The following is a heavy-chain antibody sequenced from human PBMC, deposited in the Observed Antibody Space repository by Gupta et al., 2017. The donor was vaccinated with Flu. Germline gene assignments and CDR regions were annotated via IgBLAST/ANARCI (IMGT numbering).Heavy chain of an antibody. V-gene: IGHV3-33*01. CDR3: ARDLLGSYGTYYGMDV. CDR1: GFTFSSAA. CDR2: IWYDGSNK. J-gene: IGHJ6*02. Sequence: QVQLVESGGGVVQSGWSLRLPCAAPGFTFSSAATPRPRQAPGKGLEWVAVIWYDGSNKYYADSVKGRFTISRDNSKNTLYLQMNSLRAEDTAVCYCARDLLGSYGTYYGMDVWGQGTTVTVSS. D-gene: IGHD5-18*01.